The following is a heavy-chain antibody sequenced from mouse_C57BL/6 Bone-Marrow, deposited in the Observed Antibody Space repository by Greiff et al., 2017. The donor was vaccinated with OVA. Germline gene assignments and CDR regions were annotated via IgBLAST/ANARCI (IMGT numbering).Heavy chain of an antibody. CDR2: INPGSGGT. V-gene: IGHV1-54*01. J-gene: IGHJ4*01. CDR1: GYAFTNYL. CDR3: ARATVVPYAMDY. D-gene: IGHD1-1*01. Sequence: VQRVESGAELVRPGTSVKVSCKASGYAFTNYLIEWVKQRPGQGLEWIGVINPGSGGTNYNEKFKGKATLTADKSSSTAYMQLSSLTSEDSAVYFCARATVVPYAMDYWGQGTSVTVSS.